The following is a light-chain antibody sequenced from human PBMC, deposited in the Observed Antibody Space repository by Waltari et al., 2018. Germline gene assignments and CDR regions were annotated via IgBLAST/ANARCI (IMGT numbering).Light chain of an antibody. CDR3: CSFAAGNTVI. Sequence: QSALTQPRSVSGSPGQSVTISCTGTSSYVGGYNSVSWYQQDPGKAPKLLIFDVSERPSGVSDRFSGSKSGNTASLTISGLQAEDEADYHCCSFAAGNTVIFGGGTKLTVV. CDR2: DVS. J-gene: IGLJ2*01. V-gene: IGLV2-11*01. CDR1: SSYVGGYNS.